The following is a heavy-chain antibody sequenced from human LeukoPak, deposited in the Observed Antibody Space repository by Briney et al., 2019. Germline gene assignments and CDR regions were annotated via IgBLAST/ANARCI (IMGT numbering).Heavy chain of an antibody. Sequence: NPSETLSLTCTVSGGYISSSSYYWGWISQPPGKGLEWIGSIYYNGSTYYNPSLKSRVTISVDTSKNQFSLKLSSVTAADTAVYYCARGRSWKGYSYGNYYMDVWGKGTTVTVSS. D-gene: IGHD5-18*01. J-gene: IGHJ6*03. CDR3: ARGRSWKGYSYGNYYMDV. V-gene: IGHV4-39*01. CDR1: GGYISSSSYY. CDR2: IYYNGST.